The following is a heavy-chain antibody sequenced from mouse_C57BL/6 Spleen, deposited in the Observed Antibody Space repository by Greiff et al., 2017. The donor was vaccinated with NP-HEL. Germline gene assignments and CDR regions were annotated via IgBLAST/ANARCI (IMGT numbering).Heavy chain of an antibody. CDR2: INPNNGGT. Sequence: VQLQQSGPELVKPGASVKISCKASGYTFTDYYMNWVKQSHGKSLEWIGDINPNNGGTSYNQKFKGKATLTVDKSSSTAYMELRSLTSEDSAVYYCARHYDYDGDAYYAMDYWGQGTSVTVSS. D-gene: IGHD2-4*01. J-gene: IGHJ4*01. CDR1: GYTFTDYY. V-gene: IGHV1-26*01. CDR3: ARHYDYDGDAYYAMDY.